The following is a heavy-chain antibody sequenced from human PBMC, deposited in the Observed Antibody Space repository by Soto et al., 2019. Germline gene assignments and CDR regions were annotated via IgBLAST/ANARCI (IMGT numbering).Heavy chain of an antibody. D-gene: IGHD3-10*01. CDR2: IYYSGST. Sequence: SETLSLTCTVSGGSISSSSYYWGWIRQPPGKGLEWIGSIYYSGSTYYNPSLKSRVTISVDTSKNQFSLKLSSVTAADTAVYYCARRDYYGSGSYYNDGRYYYYGMDVWGQGTTVTVSS. J-gene: IGHJ6*02. V-gene: IGHV4-39*01. CDR3: ARRDYYGSGSYYNDGRYYYYGMDV. CDR1: GGSISSSSYY.